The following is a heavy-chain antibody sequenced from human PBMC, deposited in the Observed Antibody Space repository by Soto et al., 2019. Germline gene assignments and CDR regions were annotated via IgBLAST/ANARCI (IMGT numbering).Heavy chain of an antibody. CDR3: ARHKNDILTGYSEDNWFDP. CDR1: GGSISSSSYY. J-gene: IGHJ5*02. Sequence: PSETLSLTCTVSGGSISSSSYYWGWIRQPPGKGLEWIGSIYYSGSTYYNPSLKSRVTISVDTSKNQFSLKLSSVTAADTAVYYCARHKNDILTGYSEDNWFDPWGQGTLVTVSS. CDR2: IYYSGST. D-gene: IGHD3-9*01. V-gene: IGHV4-39*01.